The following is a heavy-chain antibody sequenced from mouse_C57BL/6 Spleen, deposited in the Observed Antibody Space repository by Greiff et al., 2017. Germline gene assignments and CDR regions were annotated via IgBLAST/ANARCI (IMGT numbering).Heavy chain of an antibody. V-gene: IGHV1-5*01. Sequence: VQLQQSGTVLARPGASVKMSCKTSGYTFTSYWMHWVKQRPGQGLEWIGAIYPGNSDTSYNQKFKGKAKLTAVTSASTAYMELSSLTNEDSAVYYCTRGGDYDRDYYAMDYWGQGTSVTVSS. D-gene: IGHD2-4*01. CDR3: TRGGDYDRDYYAMDY. CDR2: IYPGNSDT. J-gene: IGHJ4*01. CDR1: GYTFTSYW.